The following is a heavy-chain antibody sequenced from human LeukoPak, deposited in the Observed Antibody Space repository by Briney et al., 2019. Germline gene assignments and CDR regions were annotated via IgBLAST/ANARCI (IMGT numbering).Heavy chain of an antibody. V-gene: IGHV3-7*03. CDR2: IKQDGSDK. D-gene: IGHD2-15*01. J-gene: IGHJ1*01. CDR1: GFSFSSSW. CDR3: AIPDLGYCSGGSCYGEYFQH. Sequence: GGSLRLSCAASGFSFSSSWMSWVRQAPGKGLEWVANIKQDGSDKYYVDSVKGRFTISRDNAKNSLYLQMNSLRAEDTAVYYCAIPDLGYCSGGSCYGEYFQHWGQGTLVTVSS.